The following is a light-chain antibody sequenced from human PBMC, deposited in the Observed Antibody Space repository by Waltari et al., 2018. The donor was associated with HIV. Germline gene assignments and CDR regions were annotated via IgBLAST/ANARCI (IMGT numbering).Light chain of an antibody. CDR3: QQRSNWLWT. CDR1: QSVSSF. V-gene: IGKV3-11*01. Sequence: EVVLTLSPVTLSLSPRERATLSCRASQSVSSFLAWYQQKPGQAPRLLIYDASNRATGIPARFSGSGSGTDFTLTISSLEPEDFAVYFCQQRSNWLWTFGQGTKVEIK. CDR2: DAS. J-gene: IGKJ1*01.